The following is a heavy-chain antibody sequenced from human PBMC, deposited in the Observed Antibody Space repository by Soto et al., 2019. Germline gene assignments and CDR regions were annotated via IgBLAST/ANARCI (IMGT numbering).Heavy chain of an antibody. V-gene: IGHV3-49*03. CDR1: GFTFGDYA. Sequence: GGSLRLSCTASGFTFGDYAMSWFRQAPGKGLEWVGFIRSKAYGGTTEYAASVKGRFTISRDDSKSIAYLQMNSLKTEDTAVYYCTRGGSSSSIGQPCVDYWGQGTLVTVSS. CDR3: TRGGSSSSIGQPCVDY. CDR2: IRSKAYGGTT. D-gene: IGHD6-6*01. J-gene: IGHJ4*02.